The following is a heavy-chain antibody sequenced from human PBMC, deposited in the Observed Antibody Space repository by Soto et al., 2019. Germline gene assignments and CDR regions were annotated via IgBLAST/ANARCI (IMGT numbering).Heavy chain of an antibody. Sequence: QVQLVQSGAEVKKPWSSVRVSCKASGGMFYSSAINWVRQAPGQGLEWMGGIVPMNGSPKYAQEFLGRVTISADASATTAHMDLSGLKSEDTAVYACYFAPNWTDQLTRYWGRVPQVTVSS. D-gene: IGHD1-1*01. V-gene: IGHV1-69*01. J-gene: IGHJ4*02. CDR3: YFAPNWTDQLTRY. CDR1: GGMFYSSA. CDR2: IVPMNGSP.